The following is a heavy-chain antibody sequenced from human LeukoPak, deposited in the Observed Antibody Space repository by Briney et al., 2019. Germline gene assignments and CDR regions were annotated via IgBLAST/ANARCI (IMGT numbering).Heavy chain of an antibody. Sequence: GGSLRLSCAASGFTFSSYAMDWARQAPGKGLEWVAVISYDGSNKYDADSVKGRFTISRDNSKNTLYLQMNSLRVEDTAVYYCAREGGVYYVETGFDIWGQGTMVTVSS. D-gene: IGHD2-8*02. J-gene: IGHJ3*02. CDR1: GFTFSSYA. V-gene: IGHV3-30*04. CDR3: AREGGVYYVETGFDI. CDR2: ISYDGSNK.